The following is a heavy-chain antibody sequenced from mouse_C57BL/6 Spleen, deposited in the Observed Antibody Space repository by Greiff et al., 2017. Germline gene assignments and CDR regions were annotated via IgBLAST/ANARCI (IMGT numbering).Heavy chain of an antibody. CDR3: ANMGDGYYMYFEV. CDR2: IHPSDSDT. V-gene: IGHV1-74*01. J-gene: IGHJ1*03. CDR1: GYTFTSYW. D-gene: IGHD2-3*01. Sequence: VQLQQPGAELVKPGASVKVSCKASGYTFTSYWMHWVKQRPGQGLEWIGRIHPSDSDTNYNQKFKGKATLTVDKASSKAYMPLSSLTSEDSAVYYCANMGDGYYMYFEVWGTGTTVTVSS.